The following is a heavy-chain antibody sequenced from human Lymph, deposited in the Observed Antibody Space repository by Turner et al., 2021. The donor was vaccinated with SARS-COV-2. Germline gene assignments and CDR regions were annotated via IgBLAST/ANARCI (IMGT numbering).Heavy chain of an antibody. D-gene: IGHD4-17*01. CDR2: IYSGGST. J-gene: IGHJ4*02. CDR1: GFTVSSNY. Sequence: EVQLVESGGGLIQPVGSLRLSCAAAGFTVSSNYMTWVRQAPGKGLEWVSLIYSGGSTYYADSVKGRFTISRDNSKNTLYLQMNSLRADDTAVYYCARVLPYGDYFDYWGQGTLVTVSS. CDR3: ARVLPYGDYFDY. V-gene: IGHV3-53*01.